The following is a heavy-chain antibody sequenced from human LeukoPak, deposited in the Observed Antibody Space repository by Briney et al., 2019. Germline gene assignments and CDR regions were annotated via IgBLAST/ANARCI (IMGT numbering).Heavy chain of an antibody. J-gene: IGHJ4*02. CDR2: IGSSGDIT. CDR3: AKVRFRGVMKIGCYFDY. CDR1: GFTFSSYA. D-gene: IGHD3-16*01. Sequence: PGGSLRLSCAASGFTFSSYAMSWVRQAPGMGLEWVSSIGSSGDITYYADSVKGRFTISRDNSKNTLYLQMNSLRAEDTAVYYCAKVRFRGVMKIGCYFDYWGQGTLVTVSS. V-gene: IGHV3-23*01.